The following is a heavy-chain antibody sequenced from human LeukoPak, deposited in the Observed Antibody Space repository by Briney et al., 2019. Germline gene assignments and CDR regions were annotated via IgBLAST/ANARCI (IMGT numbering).Heavy chain of an antibody. D-gene: IGHD2-2*03. J-gene: IGHJ4*02. V-gene: IGHV3-11*01. CDR3: AKDGYCSSTSCYVVY. CDR1: GLTFSDYY. CDR2: ISSSGSTI. Sequence: GGSLRLSCAASGLTFSDYYMSWIRQAPGKGLEWVSYISSSGSTIYYADSVKGRFTISRDNAKNSLYLQMNSLRAEDTAVYYCAKDGYCSSTSCYVVYWGQGTLVTVSS.